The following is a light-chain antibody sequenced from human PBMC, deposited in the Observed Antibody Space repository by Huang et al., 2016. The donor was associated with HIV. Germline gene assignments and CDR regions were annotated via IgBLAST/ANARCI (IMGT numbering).Light chain of an antibody. CDR3: QRYDSAPRA. Sequence: DIQMTQSPASLSASTGIRVTLTCRASQDIGNFVAWFQQKPGKVPRLLIYAASVLQSGVPSRFSGSGSGTDFTLTITNVQAEDVATYYCQRYDSAPRAFGQGTKVDLK. CDR1: QDIGNF. V-gene: IGKV1-27*01. J-gene: IGKJ1*01. CDR2: AAS.